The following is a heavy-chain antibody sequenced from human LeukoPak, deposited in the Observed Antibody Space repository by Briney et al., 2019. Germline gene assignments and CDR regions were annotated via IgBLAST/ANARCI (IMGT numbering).Heavy chain of an antibody. CDR1: GGSFSGYY. D-gene: IGHD3-3*01. CDR2: INHSGST. Sequence: SETLSLTCAVYGGSFSGYYWSWIRQPPGKGLEWIGEINHSGSTNYNPSLKSRVTISVDTSKNQFSLKLSSVTAADTAVYYCARDRYYDFWSGRTRYFDYWGQGTLVTVSS. CDR3: ARDRYYDFWSGRTRYFDY. V-gene: IGHV4-34*01. J-gene: IGHJ4*02.